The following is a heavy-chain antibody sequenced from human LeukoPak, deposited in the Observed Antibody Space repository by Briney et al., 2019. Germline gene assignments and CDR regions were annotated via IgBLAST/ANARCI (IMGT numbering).Heavy chain of an antibody. CDR3: ARQGWFGSPNWFDP. CDR1: GGSISSSSYY. CDR2: IYYSGST. V-gene: IGHV4-39*01. D-gene: IGHD3-10*01. Sequence: PSETLSLTCTVSGGSISSSSYYWGWIRQPPGKGLEWIGSIYYSGSTYYNPSLKSRVTISVDTSKNQFSLKLSSVTAADTAVYYCARQGWFGSPNWFDPWGQGTLVTVSS. J-gene: IGHJ5*02.